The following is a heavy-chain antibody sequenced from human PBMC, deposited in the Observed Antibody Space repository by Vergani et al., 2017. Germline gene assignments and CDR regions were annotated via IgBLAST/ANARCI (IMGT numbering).Heavy chain of an antibody. D-gene: IGHD6-19*01. V-gene: IGHV5-10-1*01. CDR1: GYSFTSCW. Sequence: EVPLVPSGAAVKTPGESLRISCKGSGYSFTSCWISWVRQMPGKGLEWMGRIDPSDSYTNYSPSFQGHVTISADKSISTAYLQWSSLKASDTAMYYCARQVAVAGKWWGPYYYYGMDVWGQGTTVTVSS. J-gene: IGHJ6*02. CDR3: ARQVAVAGKWWGPYYYYGMDV. CDR2: IDPSDSYT.